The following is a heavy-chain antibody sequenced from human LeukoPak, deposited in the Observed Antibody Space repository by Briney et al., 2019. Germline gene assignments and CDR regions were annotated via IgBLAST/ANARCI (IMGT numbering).Heavy chain of an antibody. D-gene: IGHD3-22*01. V-gene: IGHV4-31*03. Sequence: SESLSLTCTVSGASISNVSCYWSWVRQHPGKGLECIRKLYNSGTTYYNPSLKSRVTISVDTSKNQFSLKLSSVTAADTAMYYCARLYYYESSGYWNYFDYWGQGTLVTVSS. CDR1: GASISNVSCY. CDR3: ARLYYYESSGYWNYFDY. CDR2: LYNSGTT. J-gene: IGHJ4*02.